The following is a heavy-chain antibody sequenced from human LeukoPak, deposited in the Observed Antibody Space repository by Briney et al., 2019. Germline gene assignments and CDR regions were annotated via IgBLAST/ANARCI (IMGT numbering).Heavy chain of an antibody. CDR1: GFTFSGSA. CDR3: TRLATWFGEPAILDY. J-gene: IGHJ4*02. CDR2: IRTKPNTYAT. D-gene: IGHD3-10*01. V-gene: IGHV3-73*01. Sequence: GGSLRLSCAASGFTFSGSAMHWVRQASGKGLEWVGRIRTKPNTYATAYAASVKGRFTTSRDDSKNTAYLQMNSLKTEDTAVYYCTRLATWFGEPAILDYWGQGTLVTVSS.